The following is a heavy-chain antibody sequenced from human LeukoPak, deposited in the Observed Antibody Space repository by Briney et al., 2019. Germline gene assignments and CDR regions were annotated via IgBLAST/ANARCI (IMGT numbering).Heavy chain of an antibody. V-gene: IGHV4-4*07. J-gene: IGHJ2*01. CDR3: ARSGDYGDYIPYWYFDL. D-gene: IGHD4-17*01. CDR2: IYTSGST. CDR1: GGSISSYY. Sequence: PSETLSLTCTVSGGSISSYYWSWIRQPAGKGLEWIGRIYTSGSTNYNPSLKSRVTMSVDTSKNQFSLKLSSVTAANTAVYYCARSGDYGDYIPYWYFDLWGRGTLVTVSS.